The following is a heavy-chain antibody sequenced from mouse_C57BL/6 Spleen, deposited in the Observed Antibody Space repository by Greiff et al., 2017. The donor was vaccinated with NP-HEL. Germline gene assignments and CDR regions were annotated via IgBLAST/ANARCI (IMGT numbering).Heavy chain of an antibody. D-gene: IGHD1-1*01. J-gene: IGHJ2*01. CDR1: GYTFTDYY. CDR3: ARAPYYYGSSFYYFDY. Sequence: EVKLQESGPELVKPGASVKISCKASGYTFTDYYMNWVKQSHGKSLEWIGDINPNNGGTSYNQKFKGKATLTVDKSSSTAYMELRSLTSEDSAVYYCARAPYYYGSSFYYFDYWGQGTTLTVSS. V-gene: IGHV1-26*01. CDR2: INPNNGGT.